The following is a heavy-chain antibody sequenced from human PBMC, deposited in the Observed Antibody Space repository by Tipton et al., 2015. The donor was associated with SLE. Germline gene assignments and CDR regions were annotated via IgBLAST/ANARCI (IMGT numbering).Heavy chain of an antibody. CDR1: GASIDRSRYY. J-gene: IGHJ4*02. D-gene: IGHD1-7*01. CDR3: ASLPSPNYNNYFDY. V-gene: IGHV4-39*01. CDR2: IYFTGTP. Sequence: TLSLTCIVSGASIDRSRYYWGWIRQPPGKGLEWFASIYFTGTPYYSPSLLSPPTISLVTSKNQFYLRLTSVTAADTAVYYCASLPSPNYNNYFDYWSPGTLVTVSS.